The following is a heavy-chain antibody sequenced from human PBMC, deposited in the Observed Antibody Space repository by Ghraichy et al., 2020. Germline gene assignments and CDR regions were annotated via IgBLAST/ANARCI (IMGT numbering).Heavy chain of an antibody. CDR1: GYIFSNYG. J-gene: IGHJ5*02. V-gene: IGHV1-18*01. CDR2: ISGYNGNT. CDR3: ARDQYCNSTRCYDNARFDP. D-gene: IGHD2-2*01. Sequence: ASVKVSCKASGYIFSNYGVNWVRQAPGQGLEWMGWISGYNGNTYYAQKLQGRVTMTTDTSTDTAYMELRSLRSDDTAVYFCARDQYCNSTRCYDNARFDPWGQGTLVTVSS.